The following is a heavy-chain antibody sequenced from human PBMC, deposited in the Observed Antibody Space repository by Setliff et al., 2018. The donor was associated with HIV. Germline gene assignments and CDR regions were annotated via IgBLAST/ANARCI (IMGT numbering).Heavy chain of an antibody. Sequence: GGSLRLSCAASGFTFSNAWMSWVRQAPGKGLEWVGRIKSKGDGGTTDYAAPVKGRFTISRDDSKNTLYLQMNSLKTEDTAVYYCTTSLPWFDPWGQGTLVTVSS. CDR1: GFTFSNAW. V-gene: IGHV3-15*05. CDR3: TTSLPWFDP. CDR2: IKSKGDGGTT. J-gene: IGHJ5*02.